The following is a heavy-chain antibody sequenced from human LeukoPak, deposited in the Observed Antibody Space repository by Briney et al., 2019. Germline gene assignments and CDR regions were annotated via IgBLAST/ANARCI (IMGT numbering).Heavy chain of an antibody. V-gene: IGHV3-23*01. J-gene: IGHJ4*02. Sequence: GRSLRLSCAASGFTVSSNYMSWVSQAPGKGLEWVSSISGSGGSTYYADSVKSRFTISRDNSKHTLYLQMNSLRAEDTAVYYCARVVPPTDYGSGSYFWDPYYFDYWGQGTLVTVS. CDR3: ARVVPPTDYGSGSYFWDPYYFDY. CDR1: GFTVSSNY. D-gene: IGHD3-10*01. CDR2: ISGSGGST.